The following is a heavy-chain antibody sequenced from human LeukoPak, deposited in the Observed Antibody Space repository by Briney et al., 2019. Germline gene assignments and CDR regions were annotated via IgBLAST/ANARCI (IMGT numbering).Heavy chain of an antibody. CDR3: ARVGVDDYYDSSGHVPLIDY. D-gene: IGHD3-22*01. CDR1: GYTFTSYD. CDR2: MNPNSGNT. V-gene: IGHV1-8*01. Sequence: ASVKVSCKASGYTFTSYDINWVRQAPGQGLEWMGWMNPNSGNTGYAQKFQGRVTMTRNTSISTAYMELSSLRSEDTAVYYCARVGVDDYYDSSGHVPLIDYWGQGTLVTVSS. J-gene: IGHJ4*02.